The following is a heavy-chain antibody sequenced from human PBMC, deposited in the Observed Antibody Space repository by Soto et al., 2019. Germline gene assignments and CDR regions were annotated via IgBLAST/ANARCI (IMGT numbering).Heavy chain of an antibody. V-gene: IGHV1-58*01. D-gene: IGHD1-1*01. CDR3: AAVSNSLEPQLGNHDAFDI. CDR1: GFTFTSSA. Sequence: QMQLVQSGPEVKKPGTSVKVSCKASGFTFTSSAVQWVRQARGQRLEWIGWIVVGSGNTNYAQKFQERVTITRDMSTSTAYMELSSLRSEDTAVYYCAAVSNSLEPQLGNHDAFDIWGQGTMVTVSS. J-gene: IGHJ3*02. CDR2: IVVGSGNT.